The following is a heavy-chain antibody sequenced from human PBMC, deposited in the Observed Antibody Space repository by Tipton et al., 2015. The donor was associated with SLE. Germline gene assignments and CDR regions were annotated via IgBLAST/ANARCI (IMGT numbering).Heavy chain of an antibody. CDR1: GDSIGSGGYS. CDR2: IYYTGNI. CDR3: ATILTSVTGLDQ. V-gene: IGHV4-31*03. Sequence: TLSLTCTVSGDSIGSGGYSWNWIRHFPGKGMEWMGIIYYTGNIYYNPSLKSRLTTSKDTSMNQFSLKLSSVTAADTAVYYCATILTSVTGLDQGGQGTLVTVSA. D-gene: IGHD3-9*01. J-gene: IGHJ4*02.